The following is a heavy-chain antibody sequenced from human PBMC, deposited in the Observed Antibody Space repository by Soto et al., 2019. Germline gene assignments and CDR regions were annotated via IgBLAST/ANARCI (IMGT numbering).Heavy chain of an antibody. J-gene: IGHJ3*02. D-gene: IGHD3-22*01. Sequence: ASVKVSCKASGYTFTSYGISWVRQAPGQGLEWMGWISAYNGNTNYAQKLQGRVTMTTDTSTSTAYMELRSLRSDDTAVYYCARDTIYYDSSGYSPSDAFDIWGQGTMVTVSS. CDR2: ISAYNGNT. V-gene: IGHV1-18*01. CDR1: GYTFTSYG. CDR3: ARDTIYYDSSGYSPSDAFDI.